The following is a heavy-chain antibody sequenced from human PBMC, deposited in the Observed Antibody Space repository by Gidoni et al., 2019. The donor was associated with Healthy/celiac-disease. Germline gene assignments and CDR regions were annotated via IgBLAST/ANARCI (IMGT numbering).Heavy chain of an antibody. D-gene: IGHD3-22*01. V-gene: IGHV3-23*01. CDR3: AKTTDYDSSGYYYFDY. Sequence: EVQLLESGGGLGLPGGSLRLSCAASGFPFSSYAMSWVRQAPVRGLEWVAAISGSGGSTYYADTVKGRFTISRDNSKNTMYLQMNSLRAEDTAVYDCAKTTDYDSSGYYYFDYWGQGTLVTVSS. CDR2: ISGSGGST. J-gene: IGHJ4*02. CDR1: GFPFSSYA.